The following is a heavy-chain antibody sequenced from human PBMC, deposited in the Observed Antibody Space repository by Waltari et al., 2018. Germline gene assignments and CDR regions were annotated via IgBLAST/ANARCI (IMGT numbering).Heavy chain of an antibody. Sequence: QVQLQESGPGLVKPSQTLTLTCTVSSGSISIPNYFWSWIRQAPGKGLEWIGSVSYRGLTYYNPSLESIVTISVDTSKNQFSLNLNSVTAADAAIYYCARTTFVRYFDYWGQGTLVTVSS. D-gene: IGHD1-1*01. CDR1: SGSISIPNYF. CDR3: ARTTFVRYFDY. CDR2: VSYRGLT. J-gene: IGHJ4*02. V-gene: IGHV4-30-4*01.